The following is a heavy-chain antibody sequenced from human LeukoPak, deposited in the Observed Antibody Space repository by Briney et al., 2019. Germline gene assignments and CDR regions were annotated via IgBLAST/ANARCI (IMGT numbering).Heavy chain of an antibody. J-gene: IGHJ6*03. V-gene: IGHV1-8*01. Sequence: ASVKVSCKASGYTFTSYDINWVRQATGQGLEWMGWMNPNSGNTGYAQKFQGRVNMTRNTSITTAYMELSSLRSEDTAVYYCARGRKGSTIFGVVITELYYYDMDVWGKGTTVTV. CDR3: ARGRKGSTIFGVVITELYYYDMDV. CDR1: GYTFTSYD. CDR2: MNPNSGNT. D-gene: IGHD3-3*01.